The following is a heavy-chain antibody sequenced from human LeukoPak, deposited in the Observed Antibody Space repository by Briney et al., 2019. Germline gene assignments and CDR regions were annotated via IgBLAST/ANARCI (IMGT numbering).Heavy chain of an antibody. Sequence: GGSLRLSCAASGFTSSSYWMHWVRQAPGKGLVWVSRINSDGSSTSYADSVKGRFTISRDNAKNTLYLQMNSLRAEDTAVYYCASDSSSWYRGYYFDYWGQGTLVTLFS. CDR1: GFTSSSYW. J-gene: IGHJ4*02. V-gene: IGHV3-74*01. CDR3: ASDSSSWYRGYYFDY. CDR2: INSDGSST. D-gene: IGHD6-13*01.